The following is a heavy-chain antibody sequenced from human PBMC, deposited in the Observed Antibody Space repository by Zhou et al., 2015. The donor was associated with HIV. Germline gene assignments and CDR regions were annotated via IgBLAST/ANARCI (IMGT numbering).Heavy chain of an antibody. CDR3: ARGHRIPRFTSGWYGGDY. J-gene: IGHJ4*02. Sequence: QVQLVQSGAEMKKTGASVKVSCKASGYTFNNYDVDWVRQATGQGLEWMGWMNPTTGNTGYARKFQGRVSMTRNTSTSTAYMELSGLRLDDTAVYYCARGHRIPRFTSGWYGGDYWGQGTLVTVSS. CDR1: GYTFNNYD. D-gene: IGHD6-19*01. CDR2: MNPTTGNT. V-gene: IGHV1-8*01.